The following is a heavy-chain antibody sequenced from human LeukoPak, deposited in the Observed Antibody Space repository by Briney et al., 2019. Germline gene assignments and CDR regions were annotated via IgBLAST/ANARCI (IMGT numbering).Heavy chain of an antibody. CDR2: IDWDDDK. V-gene: IGHV2-70*04. CDR3: AREYYYDSSGYYHFDY. D-gene: IGHD3-22*01. CDR1: RFSLSTSGMR. J-gene: IGHJ4*02. Sequence: SGPALVKPTQTLTLTCTFSRFSLSTSGMRVSWIRQPPGKALEWLARIDWDDDKFYSTSLKTRLTISKDTSKNQVVLTMTNMDPVDTATYYCAREYYYDSSGYYHFDYWGQGTLVTVSS.